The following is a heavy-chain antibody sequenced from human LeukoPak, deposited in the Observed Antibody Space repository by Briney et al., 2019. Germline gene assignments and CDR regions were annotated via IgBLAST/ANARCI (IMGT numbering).Heavy chain of an antibody. Sequence: PGESLKISCKGSGYSFTTYWVAWVRQTPGRGLEWMAIIYPGDSDIRYNPSFQGQVTISADRSISTAYLQSSSLRASDTAMYYCARVFSDSYFYGSRPPPHHFDYWGQGTLVTVSS. CDR3: ARVFSDSYFYGSRPPPHHFDY. J-gene: IGHJ4*02. CDR2: IYPGDSDI. D-gene: IGHD3-10*01. V-gene: IGHV5-51*01. CDR1: GYSFTTYW.